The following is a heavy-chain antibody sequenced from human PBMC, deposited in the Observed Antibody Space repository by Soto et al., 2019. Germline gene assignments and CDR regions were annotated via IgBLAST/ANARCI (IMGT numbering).Heavy chain of an antibody. CDR1: GGTLSSYA. Sequence: SVKVSCKASGGTLSSYAISWARQAPGQGLEWMGGIIPIFGTANYAQKFQGRVTITADESTSTAYMELSSLRSEDTAVYYCARTRRASYYYYGMDVWGQGTTVTVSS. J-gene: IGHJ6*02. V-gene: IGHV1-69*13. CDR3: ARTRRASYYYYGMDV. CDR2: IIPIFGTA.